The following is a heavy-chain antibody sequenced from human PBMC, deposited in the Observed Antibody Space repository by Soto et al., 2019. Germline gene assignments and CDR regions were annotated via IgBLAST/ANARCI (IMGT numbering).Heavy chain of an antibody. Sequence: AASVKVSCKASGYTFTSYAMHWVRQAPGQRLEWMGWINAGNGNTKYSQKFQGRVTITRDTSASTAYMEPSSLRSEDTAVYYCARDLPPVDYWGQGTLVTVSS. V-gene: IGHV1-3*01. J-gene: IGHJ4*02. CDR2: INAGNGNT. CDR3: ARDLPPVDY. CDR1: GYTFTSYA.